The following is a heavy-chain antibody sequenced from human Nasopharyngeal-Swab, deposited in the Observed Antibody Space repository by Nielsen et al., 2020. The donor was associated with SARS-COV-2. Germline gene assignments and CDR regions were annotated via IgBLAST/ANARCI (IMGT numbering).Heavy chain of an antibody. Sequence: SVEVSCKASGGTFRTYAISWVRQAPGQGLEWMGGIIPIFGTANYAQKFQGRVTITADSSPSTAYMELSSLRSEDTAVYYCARGVVSGSYGSLTDAFEIWGQGTMVTVSS. D-gene: IGHD1-26*01. CDR3: ARGVVSGSYGSLTDAFEI. J-gene: IGHJ3*02. CDR2: IIPIFGTA. CDR1: GGTFRTYA. V-gene: IGHV1-69*06.